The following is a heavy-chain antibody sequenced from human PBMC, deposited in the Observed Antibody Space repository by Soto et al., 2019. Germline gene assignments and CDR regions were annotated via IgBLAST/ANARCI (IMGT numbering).Heavy chain of an antibody. CDR2: ISYSGGST. CDR1: GFNFAAYA. D-gene: IGHD6-13*01. J-gene: IGHJ4*02. Sequence: GGSLRLSCAASGFNFAAYAMSWVRQAPGKGLEWVSLISYSGGSTYYADSVKGRFTISRDKSKNTLYLQINSLRAEDTAVYSCSKYLGLFDSTWSFDYWGRGTLVTVSS. CDR3: SKYLGLFDSTWSFDY. V-gene: IGHV3-23*01.